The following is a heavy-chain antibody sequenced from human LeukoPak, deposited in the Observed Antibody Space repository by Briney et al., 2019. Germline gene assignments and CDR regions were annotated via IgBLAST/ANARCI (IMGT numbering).Heavy chain of an antibody. Sequence: ASVKVSCKASGGTFSSYAISWVRQAPGQGLEWMGGIIPIFGTANYAQKFQGRVTITADESTSTAYMELSSLGSEDTAVYYCARAPPATQTEYFDYWGQGTLVTVSS. V-gene: IGHV1-69*13. CDR2: IIPIFGTA. CDR1: GGTFSSYA. D-gene: IGHD1-14*01. CDR3: ARAPPATQTEYFDY. J-gene: IGHJ4*02.